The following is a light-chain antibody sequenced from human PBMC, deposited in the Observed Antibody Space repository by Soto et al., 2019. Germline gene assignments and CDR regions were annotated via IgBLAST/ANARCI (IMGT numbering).Light chain of an antibody. CDR2: SDS. Sequence: QSVLTQPPSASGTPGQRVTISCSGGRSNVGSNYVYWYQQFPGTAPKLLIHSDSQRPSGVPDRFSGSKSGTSASLAISGLRSEDEADYYCAVWNDSLRAWVFGGGTKLTVL. V-gene: IGLV1-47*02. CDR1: RSNVGSNY. CDR3: AVWNDSLRAWV. J-gene: IGLJ3*02.